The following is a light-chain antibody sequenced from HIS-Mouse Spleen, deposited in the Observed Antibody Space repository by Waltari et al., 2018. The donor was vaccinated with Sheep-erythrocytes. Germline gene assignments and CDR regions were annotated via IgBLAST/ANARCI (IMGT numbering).Light chain of an antibody. CDR1: SSNIGNNY. Sequence: QSVLTQPPSVSAAPGQKVTISCSGSSSNIGNNYVSWYQQLPGTAPKLLIYDNNKRPSGIPDRCPGSKSGTSATLGITGLQTGDEADYYCGTWDSSLSAGRVFGGGTKLTVL. J-gene: IGLJ3*02. CDR3: GTWDSSLSAGRV. V-gene: IGLV1-51*01. CDR2: DNN.